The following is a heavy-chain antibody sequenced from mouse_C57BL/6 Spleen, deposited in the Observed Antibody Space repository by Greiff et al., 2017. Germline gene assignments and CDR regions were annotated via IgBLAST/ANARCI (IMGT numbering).Heavy chain of an antibody. CDR2: IYPGSGST. D-gene: IGHD1-1*01. J-gene: IGHJ2*01. CDR3: ARRYYGSSWDYFDY. V-gene: IGHV1-55*01. CDR1: GYTFTSYW. Sequence: QVQLKQPGAELVKPGASVKMSCKASGYTFTSYWITWVKQRPGQGLEWIGDIYPGSGSTNYNEKFKSKATLPVDTSSSTAYMQLSSLTSEDSAVYYCARRYYGSSWDYFDYWGQGTTLTVSS.